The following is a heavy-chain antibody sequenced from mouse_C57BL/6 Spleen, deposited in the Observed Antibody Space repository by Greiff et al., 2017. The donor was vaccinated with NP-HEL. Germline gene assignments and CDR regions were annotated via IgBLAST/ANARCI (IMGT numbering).Heavy chain of an antibody. CDR2: IDPEDGAT. V-gene: IGHV14-2*01. CDR3: ARPQTAQAPSWFAY. J-gene: IGHJ3*01. D-gene: IGHD3-2*02. CDR1: GFNIKDYY. Sequence: EVHLVESGAELVKPGASVKLSCTASGFNIKDYYMHWVKQRTEQGLEWIGRIDPEDGATKYAPKFQGKATITADTSSNTAYLQLSSLTSEDTAVYYCARPQTAQAPSWFAYWGQGTLVTVSA.